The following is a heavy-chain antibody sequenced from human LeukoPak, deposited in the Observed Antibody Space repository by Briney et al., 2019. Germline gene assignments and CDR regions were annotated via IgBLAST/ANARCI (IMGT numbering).Heavy chain of an antibody. V-gene: IGHV4-59*08. Sequence: SETLSLTCTVTGGSISSYYCSWIRQPPWKGLEWIGYIYYSGSTNYNPSLKSRVTISVDTSKNQFSLKLSSVTAADTAVYYCARLGRDGYGNYWGQGNLVTVSS. CDR1: GGSISSYY. J-gene: IGHJ4*02. CDR3: ARLGRDGYGNY. CDR2: IYYSGST. D-gene: IGHD5-24*01.